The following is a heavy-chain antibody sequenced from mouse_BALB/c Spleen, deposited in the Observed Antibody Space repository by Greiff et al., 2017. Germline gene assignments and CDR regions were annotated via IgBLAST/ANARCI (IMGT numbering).Heavy chain of an antibody. Sequence: QVQLQQSGPELVKPGASVKMSCKASGYTFTSYYIHWVKQRPGQGLEWIGWIYPGDGSTKYNEKFKGKTTLTADKSSSTAYMLLSSLTSEDSAIYFCAGYDDGFDYWGQGTTLTVSS. CDR3: AGYDDGFDY. D-gene: IGHD2-14*01. J-gene: IGHJ2*01. V-gene: IGHV1S56*01. CDR1: GYTFTSYY. CDR2: IYPGDGST.